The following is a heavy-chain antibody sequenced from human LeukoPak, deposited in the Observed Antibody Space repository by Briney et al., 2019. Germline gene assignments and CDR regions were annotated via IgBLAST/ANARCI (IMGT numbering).Heavy chain of an antibody. D-gene: IGHD2-2*01. J-gene: IGHJ5*02. CDR2: ISAYNGNT. CDR3: ARYCSSTSCYAFDP. Sequence: ASVKVSCKASGYTFTSYGIGWVRQAPGQGLEWMEWISAYNGNTNYAQKLQGRVTMTTDTSTSTAYMELRSLRSDDTAVYYCARYCSSTSCYAFDPWGQGTLVTVSS. CDR1: GYTFTSYG. V-gene: IGHV1-18*01.